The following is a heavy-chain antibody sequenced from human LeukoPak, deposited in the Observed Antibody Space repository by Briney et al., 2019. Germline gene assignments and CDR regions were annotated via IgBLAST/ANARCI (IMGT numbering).Heavy chain of an antibody. CDR1: GYTFTGYY. V-gene: IGHV1-2*02. D-gene: IGHD3-3*01. CDR2: INPNSGGT. Sequence: VASVKVSCKASGYTFTGYYMHWVRQAPGQGLEWMGWINPNSGGTNYAQKFQGRVTMTRDTSISTAYMELSRLRSDDTAVYYCARDVPVDFWSGYYSPNYFDYWGQGTLVTVSS. CDR3: ARDVPVDFWSGYYSPNYFDY. J-gene: IGHJ4*02.